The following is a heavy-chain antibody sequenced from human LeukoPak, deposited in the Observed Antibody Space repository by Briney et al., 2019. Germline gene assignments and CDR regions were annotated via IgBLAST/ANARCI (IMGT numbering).Heavy chain of an antibody. D-gene: IGHD1-1*01. CDR1: GYTFTDNA. V-gene: IGHV1-2*02. CDR2: INPNSGGT. Sequence: ASVKVSCKASGYTFTDNAMHWVRQTPGQGLEWMGWINPNSGGTILAQQFQGRVSMIRDKSISTAYMELIRPVYDDTAVYYCARERDRTFDYWGQGTLVTVSS. CDR3: ARERDRTFDY. J-gene: IGHJ4*02.